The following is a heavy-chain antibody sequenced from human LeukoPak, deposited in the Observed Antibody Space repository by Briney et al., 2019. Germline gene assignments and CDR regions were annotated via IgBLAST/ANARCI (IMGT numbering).Heavy chain of an antibody. J-gene: IGHJ6*03. V-gene: IGHV1-18*01. D-gene: IGHD3-3*01. CDR3: ARVAPHLTIFGVVAGYYYYYMDV. CDR2: ISAYNGNT. CDR1: GYTFTSYG. Sequence: ASVKVSCKASGYTFTSYGISWVRQAPGQGLEWMGWISAYNGNTNYAQKLQGRVTMTTDTSTSTAYMELRSLRSDDTAVYYCARVAPHLTIFGVVAGYYYYYMDVWGKGTTVTVSS.